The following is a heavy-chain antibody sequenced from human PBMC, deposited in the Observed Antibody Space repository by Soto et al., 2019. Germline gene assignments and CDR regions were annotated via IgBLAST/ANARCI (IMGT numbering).Heavy chain of an antibody. V-gene: IGHV3-21*01. J-gene: IGHJ4*02. CDR2: INGRSNYK. CDR1: GFSFSTYN. D-gene: IGHD7-27*01. Sequence: PGGSLRLSCAASGFSFSTYNMNWVRQVPGKGLEWVSSINGRSNYKYYTDSVKGRFTISRDNPKNSLYLQMDSLRAEDTAVYYCVREDGLVGSNSAFDYWGQGTLVTVSS. CDR3: VREDGLVGSNSAFDY.